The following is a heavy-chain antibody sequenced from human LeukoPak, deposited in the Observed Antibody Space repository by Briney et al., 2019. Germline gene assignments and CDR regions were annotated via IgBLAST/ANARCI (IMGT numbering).Heavy chain of an antibody. CDR2: INPNSGNT. J-gene: IGHJ4*02. Sequence: ASVPVSSKASAYTFTGYWIRWVRPAPGQGLEWLGFINPNSGNTNYAQKFKGRVTMTRDTSINTAYMELNGLTGDDTAVYYCAREFRPATSTLVAYWGQGTLVTVSS. CDR1: AYTFTGYW. D-gene: IGHD2-8*02. V-gene: IGHV1-2*02. CDR3: AREFRPATSTLVAY.